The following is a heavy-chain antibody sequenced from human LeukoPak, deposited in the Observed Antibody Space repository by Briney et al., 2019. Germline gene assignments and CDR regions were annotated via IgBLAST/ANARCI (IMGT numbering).Heavy chain of an antibody. D-gene: IGHD1-26*01. CDR3: AINCRVGATTSYYYYYYMDV. CDR2: IYNSGNT. J-gene: IGHJ6*03. CDR1: GGSISSYY. V-gene: IGHV4-4*07. Sequence: SETLSLTCTVSGGSISSYYGSWIRQPAGKGLEWIGRIYNSGNTNYNPSLKSRVTMSVDTSKNQFSLKLSSVTAADTAVYYCAINCRVGATTSYYYYYYMDVWGKGTTVTVSS.